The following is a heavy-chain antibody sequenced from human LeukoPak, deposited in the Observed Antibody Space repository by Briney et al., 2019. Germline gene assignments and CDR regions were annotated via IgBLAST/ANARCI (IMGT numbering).Heavy chain of an antibody. CDR3: ARIPIVVVPAAQGDNWFDP. V-gene: IGHV1-2*02. Sequence: ASVKVSCNASGYTFTGYYMHWVRQAPGQGLEWMGWINPNSGGTNYAQKFQGRVTMTRDTSISTAYMELSRLRSDDTAVYYCARIPIVVVPAAQGDNWFDPWGQGTLVTVS. D-gene: IGHD2-2*01. CDR1: GYTFTGYY. CDR2: INPNSGGT. J-gene: IGHJ5*02.